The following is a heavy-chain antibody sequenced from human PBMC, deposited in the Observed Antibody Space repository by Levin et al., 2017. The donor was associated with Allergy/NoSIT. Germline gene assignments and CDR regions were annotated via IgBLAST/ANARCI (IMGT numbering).Heavy chain of an antibody. D-gene: IGHD2-15*01. J-gene: IGHJ4*02. CDR1: GGSISSYY. CDR3: ARDLKGGPYYFDY. CDR2: IYYSGST. V-gene: IGHV4-59*01. Sequence: GSLRLSCTVSGGSISSYYWSWIRQPPGKGLEWIGYIYYSGSTNYNPSLKSRVTISVDTSKNQFSLKLSSVTAADTAVYYCARDLKGGPYYFDYWGQGTLVTVSS.